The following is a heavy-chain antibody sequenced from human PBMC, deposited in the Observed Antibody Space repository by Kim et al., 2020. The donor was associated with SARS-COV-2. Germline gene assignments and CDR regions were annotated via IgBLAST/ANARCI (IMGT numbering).Heavy chain of an antibody. CDR1: GGSINNYH. D-gene: IGHD2-2*01. Sequence: SETLSLTCNVSGGSINNYHWSWIRQPPGNGLEWIGYRNYSGSPNYNPSLESRVTISVDTSKNHFSLKLSSVTAADTAVYYCARARGYHGPIFDYWGQGILVTVSS. J-gene: IGHJ4*02. CDR2: RNYSGSP. V-gene: IGHV4-59*01. CDR3: ARARGYHGPIFDY.